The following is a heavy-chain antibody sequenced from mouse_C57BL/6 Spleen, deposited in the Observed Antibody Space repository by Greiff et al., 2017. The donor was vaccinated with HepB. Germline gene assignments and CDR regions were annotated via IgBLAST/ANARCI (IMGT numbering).Heavy chain of an antibody. CDR2: IYPGSGST. J-gene: IGHJ2*01. Sequence: QVQLQQSGAELVKPGASVKMSCKASGYTFTSYWITWVKQRPGQGLEWIGDIYPGSGSTNYNEKFKSKATLTVDTSSITAYMQLSSLTSEDSAVYYCALYYYGSSFDYWGQSTTLTVSS. D-gene: IGHD1-1*01. CDR1: GYTFTSYW. V-gene: IGHV1-55*01. CDR3: ALYYYGSSFDY.